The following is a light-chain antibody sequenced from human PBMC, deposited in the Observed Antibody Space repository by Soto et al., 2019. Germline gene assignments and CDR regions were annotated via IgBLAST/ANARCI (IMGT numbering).Light chain of an antibody. Sequence: QSVLTQSSSASASLGSSVKLTCTLSSGHTTYIIAWHQQQPGKAPRYLMKLETSGSYNKGRGVPDRLSGSSSGADRYLTVSNLQFEDEADYYCETWDINTHVVFGGGPKLTVL. V-gene: IGLV4-60*02. CDR1: SGHTTYI. CDR3: ETWDINTHVV. CDR2: LETSGSY. J-gene: IGLJ2*01.